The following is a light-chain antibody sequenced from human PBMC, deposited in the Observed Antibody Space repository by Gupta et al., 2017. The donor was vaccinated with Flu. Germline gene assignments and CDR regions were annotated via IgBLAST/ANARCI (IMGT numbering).Light chain of an antibody. Sequence: PATLAVAPGARSTLDSSASHSSSSKLAWYQQKPGQAPRLLIYGASTRATGIPARFSGSGSGTEFSLNISSLQSEDFAVYYCQQHNNWLWTFGQGTKVEIK. CDR2: GAS. CDR3: QQHNNWLWT. V-gene: IGKV3-15*01. CDR1: HSSSSK. J-gene: IGKJ1*01.